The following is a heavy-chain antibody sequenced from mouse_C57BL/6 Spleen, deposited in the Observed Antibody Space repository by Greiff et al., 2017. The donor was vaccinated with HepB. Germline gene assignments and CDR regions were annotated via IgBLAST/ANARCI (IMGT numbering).Heavy chain of an antibody. D-gene: IGHD4-1*01. CDR2: IYPSDSET. J-gene: IGHJ2*01. Sequence: QVQLQQPGAELVRPGSSVKLSCKASGYTFTSYWMDWVKQRPGQGLEWIGNIYPSDSETHYNQKFKDKATLTVDKASSTAYMQLSSLNSEDSAVYYGAMRGGLTSDYWGQGTTLTVSS. CDR1: GYTFTSYW. CDR3: AMRGGLTSDY. V-gene: IGHV1-61*01.